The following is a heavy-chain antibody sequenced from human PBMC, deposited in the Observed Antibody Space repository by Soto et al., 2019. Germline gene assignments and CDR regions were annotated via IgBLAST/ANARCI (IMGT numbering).Heavy chain of an antibody. V-gene: IGHV3-30*18. CDR2: ISYDGSNK. Sequence: QVQLVESGGGVVQPGRSLRLSCAASGFTFSSYGMHWVRQAPGKGLEWAAVISYDGSNKYYADSVKGRFTISRDNSKNTLYLQMNSLRAEDTAVYYCANTHDGDCYSCYYYGMDVWGQGTTVTVSS. D-gene: IGHD2-21*02. CDR1: GFTFSSYG. J-gene: IGHJ6*02. CDR3: ANTHDGDCYSCYYYGMDV.